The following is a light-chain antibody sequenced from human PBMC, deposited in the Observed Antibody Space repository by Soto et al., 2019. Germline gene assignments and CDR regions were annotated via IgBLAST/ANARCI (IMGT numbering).Light chain of an antibody. J-gene: IGKJ5*01. V-gene: IGKV3-11*01. Sequence: VMTQSPGTLSLSPGERATLSSSSSQSVSSYLAWYQQQPGQSPKLLVYDASNRATGIPASFSGSGSGTDFTLTISSLEPADFAAYYCQQRSNWHTITFGQGTRLEIK. CDR2: DAS. CDR3: QQRSNWHTIT. CDR1: QSVSSY.